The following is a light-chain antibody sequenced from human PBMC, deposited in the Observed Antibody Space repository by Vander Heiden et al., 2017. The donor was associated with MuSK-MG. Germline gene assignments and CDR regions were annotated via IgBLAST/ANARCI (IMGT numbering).Light chain of an antibody. CDR2: KAS. Sequence: DIQMTQSPSTLSASVGDRVTSTCRASQSISSWLAWYQQKPGKAPKLLIYKASSLESGVPSRFSGSGSGTECTLTISSLQPDDFATYYCQQYNSYLYTFGQGTKLEIK. CDR3: QQYNSYLYT. J-gene: IGKJ2*01. V-gene: IGKV1-5*03. CDR1: QSISSW.